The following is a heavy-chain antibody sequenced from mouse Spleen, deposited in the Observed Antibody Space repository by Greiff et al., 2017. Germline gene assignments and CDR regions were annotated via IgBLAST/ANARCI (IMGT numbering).Heavy chain of an antibody. V-gene: IGHV1-39*01. J-gene: IGHJ2*01. CDR3: AREVLLRYYFDY. CDR1: GYSFTDYN. D-gene: IGHD1-1*01. CDR2: INPNYGTT. Sequence: EVKLVESGPELVKPGASVKISCKASGYSFTDYNMNWVKQSTGKSLEWIGVINPNYGTTSYNQKFKGKATLTVDQSSSTAYMQLNSLTSEDSAVYYCAREVLLRYYFDYWGQGTTLTVSS.